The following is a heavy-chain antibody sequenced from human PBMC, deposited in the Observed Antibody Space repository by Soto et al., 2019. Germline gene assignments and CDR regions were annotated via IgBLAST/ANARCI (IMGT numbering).Heavy chain of an antibody. CDR1: GGSISTSRPY. J-gene: IGHJ5*02. Sequence: QLQLLESGPGLVKASETLSLTCSVSGGSISTSRPYWAWIRQPPGKGLEWLATIFYSGSTFYNPSLASRVSVSVDTSKNEFSLKLRSVTAADTAVYYCARQPTTGDTDLWFDPWGQGTLVTVSS. D-gene: IGHD2-21*01. V-gene: IGHV4-39*01. CDR3: ARQPTTGDTDLWFDP. CDR2: IFYSGST.